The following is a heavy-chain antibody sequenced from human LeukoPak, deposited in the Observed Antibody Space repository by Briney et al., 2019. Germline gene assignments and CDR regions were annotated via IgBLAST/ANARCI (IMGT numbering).Heavy chain of an antibody. J-gene: IGHJ4*02. CDR2: ISDSSAM. CDR3: ARDGGYSGFDADC. CDR1: GFTFRTYS. D-gene: IGHD5-12*01. V-gene: IGHV3-48*01. Sequence: GGSLRLSCAASGFTFRTYSMKWVRQAPGKGLGWVSYISDSSAMYYADSVRGRFTISRENDKNSLFLQMNSLRAEDTAVYYCARDGGYSGFDADCWGQGTLVTVSS.